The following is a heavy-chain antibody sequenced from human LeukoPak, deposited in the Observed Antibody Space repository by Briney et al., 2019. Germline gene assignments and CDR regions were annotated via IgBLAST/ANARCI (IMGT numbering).Heavy chain of an antibody. Sequence: SEALSLTCTVSGGSISSSSYYWGWIRQPPGKGLEWIGSIYYSGSTYYNPSLKSRVTISVDTSKNQFSLKLSSVTAADTAVYYCARGQRQGYFDWLYVPWFDPWGQGTLVTVSS. D-gene: IGHD3-9*01. J-gene: IGHJ5*02. CDR2: IYYSGST. CDR1: GGSISSSSYY. CDR3: ARGQRQGYFDWLYVPWFDP. V-gene: IGHV4-39*07.